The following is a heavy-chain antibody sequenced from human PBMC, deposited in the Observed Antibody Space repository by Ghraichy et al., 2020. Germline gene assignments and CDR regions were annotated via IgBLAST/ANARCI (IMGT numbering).Heavy chain of an antibody. Sequence: GGSLRLSCAASGFTVSSNYMSWVRQAPGKGLEWVSVIYSGGSTYYADSVKGRFTISTDNSKNTLYLQMNSLRAEDTAVYYCARGSNYPLGDYWGQGTLVTVSS. CDR2: IYSGGST. J-gene: IGHJ4*02. D-gene: IGHD1-7*01. CDR3: ARGSNYPLGDY. CDR1: GFTVSSNY. V-gene: IGHV3-66*01.